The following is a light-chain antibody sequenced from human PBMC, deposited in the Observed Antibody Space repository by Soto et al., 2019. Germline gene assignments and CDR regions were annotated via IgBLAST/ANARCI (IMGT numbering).Light chain of an antibody. CDR3: QQSYSALT. CDR1: QNIINY. CDR2: AAS. V-gene: IGKV1-39*01. J-gene: IGKJ3*01. Sequence: DIQMTQSPSSLSASVGDRVTITCRASQNIINYLNWYQQKPGKAPKLLIYAASNLQRGVPSRFSGSGSGTDFTLTISSLQPEDFATYYCQQSYSALTFGPGTKVDFK.